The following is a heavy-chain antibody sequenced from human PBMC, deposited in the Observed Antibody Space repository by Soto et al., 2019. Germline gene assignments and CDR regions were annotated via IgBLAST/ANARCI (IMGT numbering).Heavy chain of an antibody. CDR2: ISWNSGSI. D-gene: IGHD6-19*01. CDR1: GLTFDDYA. J-gene: IGHJ6*02. V-gene: IGHV3-9*01. Sequence: EVQLVESGGGLVQPGRSLRLSCAAYGLTFDDYAMNWVRQAPGKGLEWVSGISWNSGSIDYADSVKGRFTISRDNAKNSLYLQMNSLRADDTALYYCAKDSGGWTGGGMDVWGQGTTVTVSS. CDR3: AKDSGGWTGGGMDV.